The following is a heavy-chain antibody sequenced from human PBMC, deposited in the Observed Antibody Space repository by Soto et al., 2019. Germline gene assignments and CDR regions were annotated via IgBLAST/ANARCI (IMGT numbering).Heavy chain of an antibody. J-gene: IGHJ4*02. V-gene: IGHV5-51*01. CDR2: IYPDDSDT. D-gene: IGHD3-10*01. CDR3: ARALYVSKNYFKPHAY. Sequence: PGESLKISCKGSGFSFTDYWIAWVRQMPGKGLEWMGIIYPDDSDTRYSPSFQGQVTISADKSISTAYLQWSSLEASDTAIYYCARALYVSKNYFKPHAYWAQGTLVTVSS. CDR1: GFSFTDYW.